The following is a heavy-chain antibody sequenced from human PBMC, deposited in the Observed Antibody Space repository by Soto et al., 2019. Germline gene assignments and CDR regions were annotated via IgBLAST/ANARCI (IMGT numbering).Heavy chain of an antibody. CDR1: GGTFNSYS. D-gene: IGHD6-13*01. Sequence: QVQLVQSGAEVKTPGSSVKVSCEASGGTFNSYSINWVRQAPGQGLEWIGRTIPMFGTTDYAQRFQGRVTFTADEPTNTASMEVTILTSEDTAVYYCARAAVLTFTRFYDVDVWGQGTTVTVSS. J-gene: IGHJ6*02. CDR2: TIPMFGTT. V-gene: IGHV1-69*18. CDR3: ARAAVLTFTRFYDVDV.